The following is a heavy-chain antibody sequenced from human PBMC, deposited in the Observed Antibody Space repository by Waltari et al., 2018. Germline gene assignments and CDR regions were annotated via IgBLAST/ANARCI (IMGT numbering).Heavy chain of an antibody. Sequence: QVQLVQSGAEVKKPGASVKVSCKASGYTFTSYGISWVRQAPGQGLEWMGWISAYNGNTNSAQTLQGRVTMSTDTSTSTAYMGLRSLRSADPAVDYCLRGYPCGMVVWGQGTTVTVSS. D-gene: IGHD5-18*01. J-gene: IGHJ6*02. CDR2: ISAYNGNT. V-gene: IGHV1-18*01. CDR3: LRGYPCGMVV. CDR1: GYTFTSYG.